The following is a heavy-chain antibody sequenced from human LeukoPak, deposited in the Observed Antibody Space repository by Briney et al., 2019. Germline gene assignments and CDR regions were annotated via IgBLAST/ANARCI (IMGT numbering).Heavy chain of an antibody. J-gene: IGHJ4*02. CDR1: GGTFSSYA. V-gene: IGHV1-69*13. Sequence: SVKVSCKASGGTFSSYALSWVRQAPGQGLEWMGGIIPIFGTANYAQKFQGRVTITADESTSTAYMELSSLRSEDTAVYYCAGGYYGSGSYQVFDYWGQGTLVTISS. CDR2: IIPIFGTA. D-gene: IGHD3-10*01. CDR3: AGGYYGSGSYQVFDY.